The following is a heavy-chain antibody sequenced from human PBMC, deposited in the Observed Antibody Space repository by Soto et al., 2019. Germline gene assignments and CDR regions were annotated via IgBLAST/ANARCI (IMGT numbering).Heavy chain of an antibody. CDR2: ISYDGSNK. V-gene: IGHV3-30-3*01. J-gene: IGHJ6*02. D-gene: IGHD3-9*01. CDR3: ARDPMYYDILTGYYGRHYYGMDV. Sequence: GGSLRLSCAASGFTFSSYAMHWVRQAPGKGLEWVAVISYDGSNKYYADSVKGRFTISRDNSKNTLYLQMNSLRAEDTAVYYCARDPMYYDILTGYYGRHYYGMDVWGQGTTVTVSS. CDR1: GFTFSSYA.